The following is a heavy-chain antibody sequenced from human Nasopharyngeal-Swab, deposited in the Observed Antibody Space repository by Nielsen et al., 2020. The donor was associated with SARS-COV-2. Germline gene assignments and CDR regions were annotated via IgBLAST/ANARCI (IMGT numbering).Heavy chain of an antibody. Sequence: VRQAPGKGLEWIGEIYHSGSTNYNPSLKSRVTISVDKSKNQFSLKLSSVTAADTAVYYCAREGPYCSSTSCYYYYMDVWDKGTTVTVSS. CDR3: AREGPYCSSTSCYYYYMDV. D-gene: IGHD2-2*01. J-gene: IGHJ6*03. CDR2: IYHSGST. V-gene: IGHV4-4*02.